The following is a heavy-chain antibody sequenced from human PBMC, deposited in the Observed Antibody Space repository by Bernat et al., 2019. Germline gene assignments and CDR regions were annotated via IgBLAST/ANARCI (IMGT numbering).Heavy chain of an antibody. CDR1: GFTFSDYY. D-gene: IGHD2-15*01. CDR2: ISSSSSYT. CDR3: ARGGGVGYCSGGSCYAVDY. V-gene: IGHV3-11*05. Sequence: QVRLVESGGGLVKPGGSLRLSCAASGFTFSDYYMSWIRQAPGKGLEWVSYISSSSSYTNYADSVKGRFTISRDNAKNSLFLQMNSLRAEDTAVYYCARGGGVGYCSGGSCYAVDYWGQGALVTVSS. J-gene: IGHJ4*02.